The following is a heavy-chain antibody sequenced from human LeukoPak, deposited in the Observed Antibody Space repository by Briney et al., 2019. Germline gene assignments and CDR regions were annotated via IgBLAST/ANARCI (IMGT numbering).Heavy chain of an antibody. CDR2: ISSSSYI. V-gene: IGHV3-21*01. D-gene: IGHD6-13*01. J-gene: IGHJ4*02. CDR3: ARGLRGYSSSWTHFNFDY. Sequence: PGGSLRLSCAASGFTFSSYSMNWVRQAPGKGLEWVSSISSSSYIYYADSVKGRFTISRDNAKNSLYLQMNSLRAEDTAVYYCARGLRGYSSSWTHFNFDYWGQGTLVTVSS. CDR1: GFTFSSYS.